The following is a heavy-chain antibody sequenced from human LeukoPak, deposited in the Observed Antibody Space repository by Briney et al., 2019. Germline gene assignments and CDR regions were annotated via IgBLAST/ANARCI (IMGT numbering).Heavy chain of an antibody. V-gene: IGHV3-7*05. CDR2: IKQDGSEK. J-gene: IGHJ5*02. CDR3: ARKLYYYDSGGSAGYAGWFDP. D-gene: IGHD3-22*01. Sequence: GGSLRLSCAASGFTFSTYWMSWVRQAPGKGLEWLANIKQDGSEKYYVDSVKGRFTISRDNAKNSLYLRMNSLRAEDTAVYYCARKLYYYDSGGSAGYAGWFDPWGQGTLVTVSS. CDR1: GFTFSTYW.